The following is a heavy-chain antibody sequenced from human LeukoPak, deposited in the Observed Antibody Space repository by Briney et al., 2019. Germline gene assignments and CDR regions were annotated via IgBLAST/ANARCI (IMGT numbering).Heavy chain of an antibody. V-gene: IGHV1-2*02. CDR3: ARARGAARPAEYFHH. D-gene: IGHD6-6*01. Sequence: ASVKVSCKASGYTFTGYYMHWVRQAPGQGLELMGLINPNSGGTNYAQKFQGRVTMTRDTSTSTAYMELSRLRSDDTAADYCARARGAARPAEYFHHWGQGSLVTVSS. CDR1: GYTFTGYY. J-gene: IGHJ1*01. CDR2: INPNSGGT.